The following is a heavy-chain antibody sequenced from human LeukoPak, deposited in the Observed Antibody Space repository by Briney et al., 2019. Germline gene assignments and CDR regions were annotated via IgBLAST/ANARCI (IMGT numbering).Heavy chain of an antibody. CDR1: RDTLSSYS. Sequence: GGSLRLSCAASRDTLSSYSMNWVRQAPGKGLEWLSYISYVSGARYYAESVKGRFTISRDNAKSSVYLEMNSLRAEDTAVYYCARDIGARRLDYWGQGTPVTVSS. J-gene: IGHJ4*02. D-gene: IGHD6-6*01. V-gene: IGHV3-48*01. CDR3: ARDIGARRLDY. CDR2: ISYVSGAR.